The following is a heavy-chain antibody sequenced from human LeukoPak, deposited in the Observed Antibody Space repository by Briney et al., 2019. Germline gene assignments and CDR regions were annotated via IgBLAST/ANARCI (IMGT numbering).Heavy chain of an antibody. V-gene: IGHV3-48*02. J-gene: IGHJ4*02. CDR3: ARAHDYDFWSGYHQLDY. CDR2: ISSSSSTI. Sequence: GGSLRLSCAASGFTFSSYSMNWVRQAPGKGLEWVSYISSSSSTIYYADSVKGRFTISRDNAKNSLYLQMNSLRDEDTAVYYCARAHDYDFWSGYHQLDYWGQGTLVTVSS. CDR1: GFTFSSYS. D-gene: IGHD3-3*01.